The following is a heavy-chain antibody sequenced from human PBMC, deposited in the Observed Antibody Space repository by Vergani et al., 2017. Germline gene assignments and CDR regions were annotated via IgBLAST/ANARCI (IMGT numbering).Heavy chain of an antibody. CDR2: ISSSSSYI. D-gene: IGHD6-13*01. CDR1: GFTFSSYS. CDR3: ARDRKIAAAGTGWFDP. J-gene: IGHJ5*02. V-gene: IGHV3-21*01. Sequence: EVQLVESGGGLVKPGGSLRLSCAASGFTFSSYSMNWVRQAPGKGLEWVSSISSSSSYIYYADSVKGRFTISRDNAKNSLYLQMNSLRAEDMAVYYCARDRKIAAAGTGWFDPWGQGTLVTVSS.